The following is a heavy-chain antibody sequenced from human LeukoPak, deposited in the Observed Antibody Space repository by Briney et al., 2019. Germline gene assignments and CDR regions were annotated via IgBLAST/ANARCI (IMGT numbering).Heavy chain of an antibody. D-gene: IGHD3-16*01. Sequence: GGSLRLSCAASGFTFSSYSMNWVRQAPGKGLEWVSSISSSSSYIYYADSVKGRFTISRDNAKNSLYLQVNSLRAKDTAVYYCATDYVWGSFDYWGQGTLVTVSS. CDR2: ISSSSSYI. CDR1: GFTFSSYS. J-gene: IGHJ4*02. V-gene: IGHV3-21*01. CDR3: ATDYVWGSFDY.